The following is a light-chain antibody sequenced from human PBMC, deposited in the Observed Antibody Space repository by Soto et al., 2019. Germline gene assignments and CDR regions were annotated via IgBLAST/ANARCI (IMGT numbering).Light chain of an antibody. CDR1: QSVGSY. V-gene: IGKV3-11*01. J-gene: IGKJ3*01. Sequence: EIVLTQSPATLSLSPGERATLSCRASQSVGSYLAWYQPKPGQAPRLLIYDASNRATGLPARFSGGGSGTDFTLTIGSLEPEDFAAYFCQHRNNGPSSFGPGTKVDIK. CDR2: DAS. CDR3: QHRNNGPSS.